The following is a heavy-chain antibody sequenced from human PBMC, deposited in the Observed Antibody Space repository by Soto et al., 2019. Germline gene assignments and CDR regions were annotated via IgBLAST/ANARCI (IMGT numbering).Heavy chain of an antibody. Sequence: PGGSLRLSCAASGFTFSSYGMHWVRQAPGKGLEWVAVIWYDGSNKYYADSVKGRFTISRDNSKNTLYLQMNSLRAEDTAVYYCARGDFWSGPTYYYYGMDVWGQGTTVTVSS. V-gene: IGHV3-33*01. D-gene: IGHD3-3*01. CDR2: IWYDGSNK. CDR1: GFTFSSYG. J-gene: IGHJ6*02. CDR3: ARGDFWSGPTYYYYGMDV.